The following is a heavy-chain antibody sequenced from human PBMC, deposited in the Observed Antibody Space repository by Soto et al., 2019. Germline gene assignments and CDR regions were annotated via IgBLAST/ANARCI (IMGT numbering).Heavy chain of an antibody. CDR2: IHYSGSI. Sequence: QVQLQQSGPGLVKPSQTLSLTCTVSGGSISYEYYHWTWIRQSPGKGLEWIGYIHYSGSIIYNPSFKSRVTIRWDTSKNQFSLQLSSVTAADTAVYFCAREDDGGDRDYYGLDVWGQGTTVTVSS. CDR1: GGSISYEYYH. D-gene: IGHD2-21*02. V-gene: IGHV4-30-4*08. J-gene: IGHJ6*02. CDR3: AREDDGGDRDYYGLDV.